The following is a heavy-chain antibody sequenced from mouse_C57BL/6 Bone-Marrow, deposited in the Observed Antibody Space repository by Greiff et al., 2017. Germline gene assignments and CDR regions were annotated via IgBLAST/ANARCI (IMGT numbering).Heavy chain of an antibody. V-gene: IGHV5-6*01. J-gene: IGHJ2*01. Sequence: EVQLVESGGDLVKPGGSLKLSCAASGFTFSSYGMSLVRQTPDKRLEWVATISSGGSYTYYPDSVKGRFTISRDNAKNTLYLQLSSLKSEDTAMYYCARRCLDYWGQGTTLTVSS. CDR1: GFTFSSYG. CDR2: ISSGGSYT. CDR3: ARRCLDY.